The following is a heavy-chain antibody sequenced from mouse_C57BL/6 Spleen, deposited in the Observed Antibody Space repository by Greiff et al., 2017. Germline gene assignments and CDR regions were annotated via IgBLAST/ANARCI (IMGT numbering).Heavy chain of an antibody. J-gene: IGHJ4*01. CDR2: INPSTGGT. V-gene: IGHV1-42*01. CDR3: ARSITTVEGYAMDY. CDR1: GYSFTGYY. D-gene: IGHD1-1*01. Sequence: VQLQQSGPELVKPGASVKISCKASGYSFTGYYMNWVKQSPEKSLEWIGEINPSTGGTTYNQKFKAKATLTVDKSSSTAYMQLKSLTSEDSAVYYCARSITTVEGYAMDYWGQGTSVTVSS.